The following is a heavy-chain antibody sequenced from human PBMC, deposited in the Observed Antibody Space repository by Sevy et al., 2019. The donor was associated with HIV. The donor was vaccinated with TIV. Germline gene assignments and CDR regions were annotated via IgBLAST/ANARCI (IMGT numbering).Heavy chain of an antibody. V-gene: IGHV4-59*08. J-gene: IGHJ5*02. CDR3: ARLERANWFDP. D-gene: IGHD1-1*01. CDR2: IYYSGST. CDR1: GGSISSYY. Sequence: SETLSLTCTVSGGSISSYYWSWIRQPPGKGLEWIGYIYYSGSTNYNPSLKSRVTISVDTSKNQFSLKLSSVTAADTAVYYCARLERANWFDPWGQGTLVTVSS.